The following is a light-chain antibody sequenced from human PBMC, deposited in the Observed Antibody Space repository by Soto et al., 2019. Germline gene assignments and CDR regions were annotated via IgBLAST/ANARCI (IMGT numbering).Light chain of an antibody. CDR3: QWIYNVPL. J-gene: IGKJ5*01. CDR1: QDISSH. CDR2: SAS. Sequence: DIQLTHSPSYPSASVVPRVTFTCRESQDISSHLNYYRQKPGKVPNLLIYSASNLQSGVPSRFSGSGSGTDFTLTVSRLQPADVATYYAQWIYNVPLFGQGTRLEIK. V-gene: IGKV1-27*01.